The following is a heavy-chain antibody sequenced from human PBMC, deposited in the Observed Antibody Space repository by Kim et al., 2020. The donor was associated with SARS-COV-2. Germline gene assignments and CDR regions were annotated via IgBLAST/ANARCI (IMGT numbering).Heavy chain of an antibody. D-gene: IGHD3-22*01. CDR1: GFTFSSYW. Sequence: GGSLRLSCAASGFTFSSYWMHWVRQTPGKGLVWVSRINSDASTTTYADSVEGRFTTSRDNAKNTLYLQMNSLRAEDTAVYYCARGYGYATSGSDFWGQGTLVTVSS. CDR3: ARGYGYATSGSDF. CDR2: INSDASTT. J-gene: IGHJ4*02. V-gene: IGHV3-74*01.